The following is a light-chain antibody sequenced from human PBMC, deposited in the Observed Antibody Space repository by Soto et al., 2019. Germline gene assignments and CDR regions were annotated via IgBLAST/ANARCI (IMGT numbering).Light chain of an antibody. V-gene: IGKV1-9*01. CDR3: QQSNTYPRT. Sequence: DIQLTQSPSFLSASVGDRVTITCRASQGISSSLDWFQQKPGKAPNLLIYAASTLQSRVPSRFSGSGSGTDFTLTINSLQPEDFATYYCQQSNTYPRTFGQGTKVEIK. J-gene: IGKJ1*01. CDR1: QGISSS. CDR2: AAS.